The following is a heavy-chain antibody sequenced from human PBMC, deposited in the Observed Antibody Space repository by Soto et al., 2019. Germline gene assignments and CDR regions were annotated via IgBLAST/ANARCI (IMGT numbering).Heavy chain of an antibody. CDR3: ARVKSSYYDILTGYDYYYYGMDV. CDR2: ISSSSSTI. CDR1: GFTFSSYS. J-gene: IGHJ6*02. V-gene: IGHV3-48*01. D-gene: IGHD3-9*01. Sequence: GGSLRLSCAASGFTFSSYSMNWVRQAPGKGLEWVSYISSSSSTIYYADSVKGRFTISRDNAKNSLYLQMNSLRAEDTAVYYCARVKSSYYDILTGYDYYYYGMDVWGQG.